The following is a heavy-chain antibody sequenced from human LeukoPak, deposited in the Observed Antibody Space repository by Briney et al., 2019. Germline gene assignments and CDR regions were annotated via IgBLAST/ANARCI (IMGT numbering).Heavy chain of an antibody. CDR1: GYSLSSGYY. D-gene: IGHD2-15*01. CDR3: TRVALGAVVGDGDY. J-gene: IGHJ4*02. Sequence: PSETLSLTCAVSGYSLSSGYYWGWIRPPPGKGLEWSGSIYHSGSTYYNPSLKSRVTISVDTSKNQFSLQLSSVTAADTAVYYCTRVALGAVVGDGDYWGQGTLVTVSS. CDR2: IYHSGST. V-gene: IGHV4-38-2*01.